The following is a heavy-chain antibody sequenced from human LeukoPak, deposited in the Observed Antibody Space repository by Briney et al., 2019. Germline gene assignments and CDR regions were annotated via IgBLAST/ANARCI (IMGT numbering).Heavy chain of an antibody. V-gene: IGHV4-34*01. CDR1: GGSFSGYY. D-gene: IGHD7-27*01. J-gene: IGHJ4*02. CDR3: ARGASLGY. CDR2: INHSGST. Sequence: SETLSLTCAVYGGSFSGYYWSWIRQPPGKGLEWIGEINHSGSTYYNPSLKSRVTISVDTSKNQFSLKLSSVTAADTAVYYCARGASLGYWGQGTLVTVSS.